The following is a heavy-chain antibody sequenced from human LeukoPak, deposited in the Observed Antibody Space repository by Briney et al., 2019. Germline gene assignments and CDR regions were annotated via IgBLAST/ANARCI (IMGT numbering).Heavy chain of an antibody. Sequence: PGGSLRLSCAASGFTFSSYAMSWVHQTPGKGLEWVSTISGSGGRTYYADSVKGRFTISRDNSKNTLYLQMNSLRAEDTAVYYCAKDPPYDFWSGAFDIWGQGTMVTVSS. CDR1: GFTFSSYA. CDR3: AKDPPYDFWSGAFDI. J-gene: IGHJ3*02. D-gene: IGHD3-3*01. CDR2: ISGSGGRT. V-gene: IGHV3-23*01.